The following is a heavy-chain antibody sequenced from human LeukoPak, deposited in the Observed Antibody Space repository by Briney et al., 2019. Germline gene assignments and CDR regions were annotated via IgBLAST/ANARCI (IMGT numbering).Heavy chain of an antibody. CDR3: ARDGEDCCNLSFFDD. CDR1: GGTFSSYT. D-gene: IGHD5-24*01. Sequence: SVKVSCKASGGTFSSYTISWVRQAPGQGLEWMGRTIPILGIANYAQKFQGRVTLTADKSTRTAYMEASSLRSDDTAVYCWARDGEDCCNLSFFDDGGQGRLVTVPS. V-gene: IGHV1-69*04. CDR2: TIPILGIA. J-gene: IGHJ4*02.